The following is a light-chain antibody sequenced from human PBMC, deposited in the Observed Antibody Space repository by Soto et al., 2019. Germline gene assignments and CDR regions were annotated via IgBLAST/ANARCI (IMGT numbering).Light chain of an antibody. Sequence: AIQMTQFPSSLSASLGDRFTITCLASQDIRSDLGWYQQTPGKAPNLLIYASSSLQSGVPPTFSGSGSGTDFSLTISSLQPEDFATYYCLQDNKYPLTFGGATKVDIK. CDR3: LQDNKYPLT. CDR2: ASS. J-gene: IGKJ4*01. V-gene: IGKV1-6*01. CDR1: QDIRSD.